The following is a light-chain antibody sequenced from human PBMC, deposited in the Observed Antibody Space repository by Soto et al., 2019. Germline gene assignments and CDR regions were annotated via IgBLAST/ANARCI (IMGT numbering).Light chain of an antibody. CDR3: QQYEIYWT. V-gene: IGKV1-5*03. Sequence: DIQMTQSPSTLSASVGDRVTITCRASQTITNWLAWYQQKPGKAPKVLIYKTSSLESGVPSRFSGSGSGTEFTLTINGLQPDDFATYYCQQYEIYWTFGQGTKVEIK. J-gene: IGKJ1*01. CDR1: QTITNW. CDR2: KTS.